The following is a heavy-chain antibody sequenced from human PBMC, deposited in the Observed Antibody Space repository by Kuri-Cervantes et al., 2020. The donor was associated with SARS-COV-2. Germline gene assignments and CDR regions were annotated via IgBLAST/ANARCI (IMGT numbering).Heavy chain of an antibody. V-gene: IGHV3-30*18. Sequence: GGSLRLSCAVSGFTFTSHATHWVRQAPGKGLEWVALISYDGSNKFYADSVKGRFTISRDNSKNTLYLQMHSLRAEDTAVYYCAKDQHGIVVVVAAIDYWGQGTLVTVSS. CDR1: GFTFTSHA. J-gene: IGHJ4*02. D-gene: IGHD2-15*01. CDR3: AKDQHGIVVVVAAIDY. CDR2: ISYDGSNK.